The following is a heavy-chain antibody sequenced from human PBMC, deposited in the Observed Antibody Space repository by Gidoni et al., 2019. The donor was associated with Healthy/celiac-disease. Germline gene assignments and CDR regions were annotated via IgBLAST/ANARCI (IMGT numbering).Heavy chain of an antibody. CDR3: ARGGRGYSYGFDY. J-gene: IGHJ4*02. D-gene: IGHD5-18*01. CDR2: IWYDGSNK. Sequence: QVQLVESGGGVVQPGRSLRLSCAASGFTFSSYGMHWVRQAPGKGLEWVAVIWYDGSNKYYADSVKGRFTISRDNSKNTLYLQMNSLRAEDTAVYYCARGGRGYSYGFDYWGQGTLVTVSS. CDR1: GFTFSSYG. V-gene: IGHV3-33*01.